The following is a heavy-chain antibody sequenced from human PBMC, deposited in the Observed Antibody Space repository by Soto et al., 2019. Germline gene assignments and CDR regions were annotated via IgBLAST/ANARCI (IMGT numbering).Heavy chain of an antibody. Sequence: SETLWLTWAVDGGSFSGYYWSWIRQPPGKGLEWIGEINHRGSTNYNPSPKSRVTISVDTSTHPFSLNLSSVTAADTAVYYCARGRGLRLGRYYYYYGMDVWGPGTTVDVSS. D-gene: IGHD3-16*01. V-gene: IGHV4-34*01. CDR2: INHRGST. CDR3: ARGRGLRLGRYYYYYGMDV. J-gene: IGHJ6*02. CDR1: GGSFSGYY.